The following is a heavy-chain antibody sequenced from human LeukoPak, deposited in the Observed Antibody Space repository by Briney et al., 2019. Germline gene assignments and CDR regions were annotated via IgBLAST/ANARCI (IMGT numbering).Heavy chain of an antibody. CDR3: TRHRDYYDT. D-gene: IGHD3-22*01. Sequence: SETLSLTCAVYGGSFSGYYWSWIRQPPGKGLEWIGNIYDSGSAKYNPSLKSRVTISGDTSKNQVSLKLTSVTAADTAVYFCTRHRDYYDTWGPGTLVTVSS. J-gene: IGHJ4*02. CDR1: GGSFSGYY. CDR2: IYDSGSA. V-gene: IGHV4-34*01.